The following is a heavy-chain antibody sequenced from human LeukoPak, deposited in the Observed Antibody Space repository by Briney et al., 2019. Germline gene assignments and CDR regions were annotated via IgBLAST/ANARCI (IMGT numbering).Heavy chain of an antibody. CDR3: AKDSGVSGY. V-gene: IGHV3-23*01. D-gene: IGHD3-10*01. J-gene: IGHJ4*02. CDR1: GLTFSSYA. Sequence: GGSLRLSCTPSGLTFSSYAMSWVRQAPGKGLEWVSAISGSGGSTYYADSVKGRFTISRDNSKNTLYLQMNSLRAEDTAVYYCAKDSGVSGYWGQGTLVTVSS. CDR2: ISGSGGST.